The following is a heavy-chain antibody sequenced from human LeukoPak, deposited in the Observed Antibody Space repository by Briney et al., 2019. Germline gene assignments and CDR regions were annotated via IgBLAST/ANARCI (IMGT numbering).Heavy chain of an antibody. CDR2: INPSGGST. CDR3: ARDLAVAGEEYYYYYYMDV. J-gene: IGHJ6*03. Sequence: ASVKVSCKASGGTFSSYAISWVRQAPGQGLEWMGIINPSGGSTSYAQKFQGRVTMTRDMSTSTVYMELSSLRSEDTAVYYCARDLAVAGEEYYYYYYMDVWGKGTTVTVSS. V-gene: IGHV1-46*01. CDR1: GGTFSSYA. D-gene: IGHD6-19*01.